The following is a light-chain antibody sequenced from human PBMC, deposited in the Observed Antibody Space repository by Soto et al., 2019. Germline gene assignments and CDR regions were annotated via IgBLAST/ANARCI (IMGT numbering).Light chain of an antibody. Sequence: EIVLTQSPGTLSLSPGERVTLSCRASQSVGTSWLAWYQQKPGQSPRLLIYSTSSRATGIPDRFSGSGSGTDFTLTISRLEPEDFAVYYCQQYGSSPLFTFGPGTKVDIK. V-gene: IGKV3-20*01. J-gene: IGKJ3*01. CDR3: QQYGSSPLFT. CDR2: STS. CDR1: QSVGTSW.